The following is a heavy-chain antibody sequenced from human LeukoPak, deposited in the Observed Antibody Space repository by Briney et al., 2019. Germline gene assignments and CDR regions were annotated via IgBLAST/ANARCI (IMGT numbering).Heavy chain of an antibody. J-gene: IGHJ4*02. CDR1: GDSITSGSYY. CDR2: IYYSGST. V-gene: IGHV4-39*01. Sequence: SETLSLTCTVSGDSITSGSYYWGWIRQPPGRGLEWIGGIYYSGSTYYNPSLKSRVTISVDTSKNQFSLKLSSVTAADTAVYYCASPRGYSYGYGQYYFDYWGQGTLVTVSS. CDR3: ASPRGYSYGYGQYYFDY. D-gene: IGHD5-18*01.